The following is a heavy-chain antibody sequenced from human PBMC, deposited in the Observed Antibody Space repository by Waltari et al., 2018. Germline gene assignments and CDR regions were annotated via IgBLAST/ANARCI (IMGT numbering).Heavy chain of an antibody. CDR2: INHRGST. J-gene: IGHJ6*02. D-gene: IGHD5-18*01. CDR3: ARGRQDTAMGWAPYYYYGMDV. CDR1: GGSFSGYY. V-gene: IGHV4-34*01. Sequence: QVQLQQWGAGLLKPSETLSLTCAVYGGSFSGYYWSWIRQPPGKGLEWIGEINHRGSTNTKPSLKSRVTISVDTSKNQFSLKLSSVTAADTAVYYCARGRQDTAMGWAPYYYYGMDVWGQGTTVTVSS.